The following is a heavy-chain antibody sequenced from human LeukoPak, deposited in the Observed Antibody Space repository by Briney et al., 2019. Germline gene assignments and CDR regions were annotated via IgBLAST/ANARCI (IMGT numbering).Heavy chain of an antibody. J-gene: IGHJ6*04. Sequence: SETLSLTCAVSGYSISSGYYWGWIRQPRGKGLEWIGSIYHSGSTYYNPSLKSRVTISVDTSKNQFSLKLSSVTAADTAVYYCARRFLLDVWGKGTTVTVSS. CDR3: ARRFLLDV. CDR1: GYSISSGYY. CDR2: IYHSGST. V-gene: IGHV4-38-2*01.